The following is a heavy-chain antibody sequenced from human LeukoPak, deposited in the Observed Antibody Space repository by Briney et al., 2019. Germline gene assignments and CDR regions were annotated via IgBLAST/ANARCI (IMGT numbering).Heavy chain of an antibody. CDR1: GFTFSSYE. V-gene: IGHV3-48*03. D-gene: IGHD3-10*02. CDR2: ISSSGSTI. Sequence: PGGSLRLSCAASGFTFSSYEMNWVRQAPGKGLEWVPYISSSGSTIYYADSVKGRFTISRDNAKNSLYLQMNSLRAEDTAVYYCAEVGITMIGGVWGKGTTVTISS. CDR3: AEVGITMIGGV. J-gene: IGHJ6*04.